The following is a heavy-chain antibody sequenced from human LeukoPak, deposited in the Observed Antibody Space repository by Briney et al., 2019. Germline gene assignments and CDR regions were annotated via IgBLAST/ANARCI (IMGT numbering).Heavy chain of an antibody. V-gene: IGHV3-74*01. Sequence: GSLRLSCAASGFTFSIYWMHWVRQAPGKGLVWVSRINSDGSSTSYADSVTCRFTISRDNAQHTLCLQKNSVRAEDTAVYYCARDEDWSGYYGAFDIWGQGTMVTV. CDR2: INSDGSST. D-gene: IGHD3-3*01. CDR1: GFTFSIYW. CDR3: ARDEDWSGYYGAFDI. J-gene: IGHJ3*02.